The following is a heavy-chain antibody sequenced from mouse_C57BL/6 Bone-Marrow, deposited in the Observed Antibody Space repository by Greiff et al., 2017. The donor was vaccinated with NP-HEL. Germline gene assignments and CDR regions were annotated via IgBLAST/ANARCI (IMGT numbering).Heavy chain of an antibody. D-gene: IGHD1-1*01. Sequence: QVQLQQPGAELVKPGASVKLSCKASGYTFTSYWMHWVKQRPGQGLEWIGMIHPNSGSTNYNEKFKSKATLTVDKSSSTAYMQLSSLTSEDSAVYYCARSSYYYGSRLGDSMDYWGQGTSVTVSS. CDR3: ARSSYYYGSRLGDSMDY. J-gene: IGHJ4*01. CDR1: GYTFTSYW. CDR2: IHPNSGST. V-gene: IGHV1-64*01.